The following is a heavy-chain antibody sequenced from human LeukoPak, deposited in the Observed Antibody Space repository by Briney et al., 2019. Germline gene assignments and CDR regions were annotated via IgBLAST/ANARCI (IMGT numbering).Heavy chain of an antibody. J-gene: IGHJ4*02. V-gene: IGHV3-30*18. CDR1: GFTFSSYA. CDR2: ISHDGRNE. D-gene: IGHD3-10*01. CDR3: AKTWPDYYGSGRLAIFDY. Sequence: PGRSLRLSCAASGFTFSSYAMHWVRQAPGKGLEWVAVISHDGRNEYYRDSVKGRFTISRDDSKNTLYLQMNSLRAEDTAVYYCAKTWPDYYGSGRLAIFDYWGQGTLVTVSS.